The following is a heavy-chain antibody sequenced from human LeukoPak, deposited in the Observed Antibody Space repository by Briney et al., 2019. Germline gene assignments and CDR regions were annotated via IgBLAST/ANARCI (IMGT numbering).Heavy chain of an antibody. CDR3: ARSRCVGSTHCYYFDY. CDR2: MNPNIGNT. Sequence: ASVKVSCKASGYTFTNYNINWVRQTPGQGLEWMGWMNPNIGNTGYTQKFQGRVTITRNTSINTAYMELSSLRSEDSAVYYCARSRCVGSTHCYYFDYWGQGTLVTVSS. CDR1: GYTFTNYN. V-gene: IGHV1-8*03. J-gene: IGHJ4*02. D-gene: IGHD2-2*01.